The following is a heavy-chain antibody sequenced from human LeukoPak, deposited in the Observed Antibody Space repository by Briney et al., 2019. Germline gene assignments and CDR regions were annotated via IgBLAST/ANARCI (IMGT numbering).Heavy chain of an antibody. J-gene: IGHJ6*03. D-gene: IGHD3-16*01. CDR2: IYYSGST. CDR3: ARATPGDYYYYMDV. Sequence: SETLSLTCTVSDGSISSYYWGWIRQPPGKGLEWIGSIYYSGSTYYNPSLKSRVTMSVDTSKNQFSLKLSSVTAADTAVYYCARATPGDYYYYMDVWGKGTTVTVSS. CDR1: DGSISSYY. V-gene: IGHV4-39*07.